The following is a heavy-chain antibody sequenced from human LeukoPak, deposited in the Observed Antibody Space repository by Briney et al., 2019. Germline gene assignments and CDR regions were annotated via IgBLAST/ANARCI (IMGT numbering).Heavy chain of an antibody. J-gene: IGHJ3*02. CDR1: GFTFSSYA. CDR3: ARDQGIGDASDI. V-gene: IGHV1-69*04. CDR2: INVILDTA. Sequence: GGSLRLSCAASGFTFSSYAMSWVRQAPGQGLEWMGRINVILDTANYAQKFQGRVTIIADISTSTSYMELSSLRSEDTAVYYCARDQGIGDASDIWGQGTMVTVSS.